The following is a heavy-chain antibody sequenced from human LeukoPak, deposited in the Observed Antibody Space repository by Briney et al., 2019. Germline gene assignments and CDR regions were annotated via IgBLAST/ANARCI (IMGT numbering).Heavy chain of an antibody. D-gene: IGHD3-10*01. CDR2: IYYSGST. Sequence: SETLSLTCTVSGGSISSGGYYWSWLRQHPGKGLEWLGYIYYSGSTYYNPSLKSRVTISVDTSKNQFSLKLSSVTAAVTAVYYCARGSGSGAITFDCWGEGTLVTVSS. J-gene: IGHJ4*02. CDR1: GGSISSGGYY. V-gene: IGHV4-31*03. CDR3: ARGSGSGAITFDC.